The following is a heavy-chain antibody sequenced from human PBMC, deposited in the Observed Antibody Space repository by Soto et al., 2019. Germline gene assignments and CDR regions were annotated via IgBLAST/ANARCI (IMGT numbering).Heavy chain of an antibody. CDR2: INSDGSST. Sequence: EVQLVESGGGLVQPGGSLRLSCAASGFNFRTSSMHWVRQAPGKGLVWVSQINSDGSSTTYADSVKGRFTISRDNAKNTLYLQMSSLRAEDTAVYYCARVMITFGGVDYWGQGTQVTVSS. CDR1: GFNFRTSS. CDR3: ARVMITFGGVDY. V-gene: IGHV3-74*03. D-gene: IGHD3-16*01. J-gene: IGHJ4*02.